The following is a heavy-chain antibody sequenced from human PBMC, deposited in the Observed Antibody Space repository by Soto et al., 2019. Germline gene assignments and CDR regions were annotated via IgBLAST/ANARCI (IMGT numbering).Heavy chain of an antibody. D-gene: IGHD3-10*01. Sequence: QVRLQQWGAGLLKPSETLSLTCAVYGGSFSGYYWSWIRQPPGKGLEWIGEINHSGSTNYNPSLKSRVTISVDTSKNQFSLKLSSVTAADTAVYYCARGGGGITMVRGAPDYWGQGTLVTVSS. CDR3: ARGGGGITMVRGAPDY. V-gene: IGHV4-34*01. CDR1: GGSFSGYY. CDR2: INHSGST. J-gene: IGHJ4*02.